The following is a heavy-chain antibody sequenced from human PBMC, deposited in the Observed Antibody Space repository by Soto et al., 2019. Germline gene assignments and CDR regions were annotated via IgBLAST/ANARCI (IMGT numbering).Heavy chain of an antibody. D-gene: IGHD2-15*01. V-gene: IGHV4-39*01. Sequence: SETLSLTCTVSGGSISSSSYYWGWIRQPPGKGLEWIGSIYYSGSTYYNPSLKSRVTISVDTSKNQFSLKLSSVTAADTAVYYCAITDIVVVVAATPKAFDIWGQGTMVTVSS. CDR3: AITDIVVVVAATPKAFDI. CDR1: GGSISSSSYY. CDR2: IYYSGST. J-gene: IGHJ3*02.